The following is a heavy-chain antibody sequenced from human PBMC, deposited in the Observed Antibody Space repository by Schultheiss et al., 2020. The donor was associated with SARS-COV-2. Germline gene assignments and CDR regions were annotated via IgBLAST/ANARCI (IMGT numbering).Heavy chain of an antibody. V-gene: IGHV3-30*01. CDR3: ARGVSGSSSTYYYYYYMDV. Sequence: GGSLRLSCAASGFTFSSYAMHWVRQAPGKGLEWVAVISYDGSNKYYADSVKGRFTISRDNSKNTLYLQMNSLRAEDTAVYYCARGVSGSSSTYYYYYYMDVWGKGTTVTVAS. CDR2: ISYDGSNK. CDR1: GFTFSSYA. D-gene: IGHD6-6*01. J-gene: IGHJ6*03.